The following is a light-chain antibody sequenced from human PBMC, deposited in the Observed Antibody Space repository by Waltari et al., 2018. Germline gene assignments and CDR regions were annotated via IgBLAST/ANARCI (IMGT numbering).Light chain of an antibody. J-gene: IGLJ3*02. CDR1: SSDVGGYNY. CDR3: QQYYDIPWT. CDR2: DVS. Sequence: QSALTQPRSVSGSPGQSVTISCTGTSSDVGGYNYVSWYQQHPGKAPKLMIYDVSKRPSGVPDRFSGSESGTDFTLTISSLQAEDVAVYYCQQYYDIPWTFGQGTK. V-gene: IGLV2-11*01.